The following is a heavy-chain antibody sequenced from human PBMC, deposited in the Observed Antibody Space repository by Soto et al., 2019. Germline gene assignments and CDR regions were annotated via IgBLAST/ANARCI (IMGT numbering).Heavy chain of an antibody. CDR2: ISYDGSNK. Sequence: QVQLVESGGGVVQPGRSLRLSCAASGFTFSSYAMHWVRQAPGKGREWVAVISYDGSNKYYADSVKGRFTISRDNSTDTLYLQMNSLRAEDTAVYYCARVPASSGYYYFDYWGQGTLVTVSS. J-gene: IGHJ4*02. CDR1: GFTFSSYA. V-gene: IGHV3-30-3*01. CDR3: ARVPASSGYYYFDY. D-gene: IGHD3-22*01.